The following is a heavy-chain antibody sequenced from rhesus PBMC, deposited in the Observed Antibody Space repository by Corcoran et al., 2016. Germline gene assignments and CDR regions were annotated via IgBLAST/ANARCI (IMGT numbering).Heavy chain of an antibody. D-gene: IGHD2-2*01. CDR2: IKGNGGHT. V-gene: IGHV4-80*01. CDR1: GGSFSSYW. CDR3: ARSAILDY. J-gene: IGHJ4*01. Sequence: QVQLQESGPGLVKPSETLSLTCAVSGGSFSSYWWSWIRQPPGKGLEWIGEIKGNGGHTNDNPSLKSRVTISKDASKNQFSLKLSSGTAADTAVYYCARSAILDYWGQGVLVTVSS.